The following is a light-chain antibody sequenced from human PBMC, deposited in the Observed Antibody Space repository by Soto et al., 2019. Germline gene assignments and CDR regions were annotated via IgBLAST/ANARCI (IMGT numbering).Light chain of an antibody. Sequence: DIQMTQSPSTLSASVGDRVTITCRASQSISSWLAWYQQKPGKAPKLLIYAASRLQSDVPSRFSGSGSGTAFTLTINSLQPEDVATYYCQQSNSIPYTFGQGTKLEI. CDR1: QSISSW. J-gene: IGKJ2*01. CDR3: QQSNSIPYT. CDR2: AAS. V-gene: IGKV1-39*01.